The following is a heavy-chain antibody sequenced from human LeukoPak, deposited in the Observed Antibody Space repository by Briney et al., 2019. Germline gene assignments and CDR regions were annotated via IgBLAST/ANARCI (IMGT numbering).Heavy chain of an antibody. CDR3: ARDRGWVSDFWSGYVYYYYMDV. Sequence: GDSVKVSCKASGYTFTGYYMHWVRQAPGQGLEWMGWINPNSGGTNYAQKFQGRVTMTRDTSISTAYMELSRLRSDDTAVYYCARDRGWVSDFWSGYVYYYYMDVWGKGTTVTVSS. CDR2: INPNSGGT. V-gene: IGHV1-2*02. J-gene: IGHJ6*03. CDR1: GYTFTGYY. D-gene: IGHD3-3*01.